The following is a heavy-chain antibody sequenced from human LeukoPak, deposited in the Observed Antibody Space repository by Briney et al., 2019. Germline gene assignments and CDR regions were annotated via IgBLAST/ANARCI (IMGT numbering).Heavy chain of an antibody. J-gene: IGHJ4*02. CDR3: VRDSFYTGYDRGFGY. CDR2: ISRNGART. Sequence: GGSLRLSCATSGFTFSDHALHWVRQAPGKGLQYVSAISRNGARTFYADSVKDRFTISRDKSTKTLYLQMGSLRVEDMGVYYCVRDSFYTGYDRGFGYWGQGTLVTVS. CDR1: GFTFSDHA. D-gene: IGHD5-12*01. V-gene: IGHV3-64*02.